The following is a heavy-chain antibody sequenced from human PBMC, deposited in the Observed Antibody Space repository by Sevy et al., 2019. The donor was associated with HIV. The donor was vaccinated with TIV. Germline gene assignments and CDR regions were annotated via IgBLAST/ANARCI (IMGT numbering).Heavy chain of an antibody. CDR3: ARQLSYYDSLTGSQRGYWLDT. CDR1: GGSISSSSQF. D-gene: IGHD3-9*01. Sequence: SETLSLTCTVSGGSISSSSQFWAWIRQSPGKGLEWIGNVYNSGTTEYNRSLKSRITISVDTSKNKFSLKLTSVTAADTAVYYCARQLSYYDSLTGSQRGYWLDTWGHGNLVTVSS. CDR2: VYNSGTT. J-gene: IGHJ5*01. V-gene: IGHV4-39*01.